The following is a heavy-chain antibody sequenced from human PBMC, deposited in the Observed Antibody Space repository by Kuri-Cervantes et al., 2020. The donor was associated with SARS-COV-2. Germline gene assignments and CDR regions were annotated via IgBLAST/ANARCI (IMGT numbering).Heavy chain of an antibody. J-gene: IGHJ6*03. CDR1: GYTFTSYY. D-gene: IGHD1-14*01. V-gene: IGHV1-46*03. Sequence: ASVKVSCKASGYTFTSYYMHWVRQAPGQGLEWMGIINPSGGSTSYAQKFQGRVTMTRDTSTSTVYMELSSLRSEDTAVYYCARGEGSRYPDKLYYYYMDVWGKGTTVTVSS. CDR3: ARGEGSRYPDKLYYYYMDV. CDR2: INPSGGST.